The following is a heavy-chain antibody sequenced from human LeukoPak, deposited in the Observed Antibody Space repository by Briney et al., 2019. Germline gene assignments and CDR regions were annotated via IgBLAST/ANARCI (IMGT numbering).Heavy chain of an antibody. Sequence: GGSLRLSCAASGFTFRSYAMQWVRQAPGKGLEWVSYITYNSGTIFYADSVKGRFTISRDNAKDSLYLQMSSLRAEDTAVYYCAVHYYEFWSGYYTPDYYYYYGMDVWGQGTTVTVSS. D-gene: IGHD3-3*01. V-gene: IGHV3-48*01. CDR2: ITYNSGTI. J-gene: IGHJ6*02. CDR3: AVHYYEFWSGYYTPDYYYYYGMDV. CDR1: GFTFRSYA.